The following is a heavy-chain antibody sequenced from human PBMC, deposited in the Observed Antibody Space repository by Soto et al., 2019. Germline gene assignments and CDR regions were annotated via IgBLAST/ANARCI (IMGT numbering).Heavy chain of an antibody. CDR3: ASPNIVVVTATWYFDL. Sequence: SETLSLTCTVSGGSISSSSYYWGWIRQPPGKGLEWIGSIYYSGSTYYKPSLKSRVTISVDTSKNQFSLKLSSVTAADTAVFYCASPNIVVVTATWYFDLWGRGTLVTVSS. V-gene: IGHV4-39*01. D-gene: IGHD2-21*02. CDR2: IYYSGST. J-gene: IGHJ2*01. CDR1: GGSISSSSYY.